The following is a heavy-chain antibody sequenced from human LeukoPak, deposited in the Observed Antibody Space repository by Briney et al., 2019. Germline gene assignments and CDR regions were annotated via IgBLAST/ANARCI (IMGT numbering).Heavy chain of an antibody. CDR1: GYTFTIYY. V-gene: IGHV1-46*01. Sequence: ASVTVSCKASGYTFTIYYMHWVRQAPGQGLEWMGIINPSGGSTSYAQKFQGRVTMTRDTSTSTVYMELSSLRSEDTAVYYCARDLRENINGETRDPTMDVWGQGTTVTVSS. CDR2: INPSGGST. CDR3: ARDLRENINGETRDPTMDV. D-gene: IGHD2/OR15-2a*01. J-gene: IGHJ6*02.